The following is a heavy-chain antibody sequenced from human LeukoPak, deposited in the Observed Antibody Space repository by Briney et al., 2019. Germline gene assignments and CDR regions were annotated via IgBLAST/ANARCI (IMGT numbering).Heavy chain of an antibody. D-gene: IGHD3-3*01. CDR2: IYYSGST. J-gene: IGHJ4*02. CDR3: ARSFAGGSGYSYFDY. CDR1: GGSISSYC. V-gene: IGHV4-59*08. Sequence: PSETLSLTCTVSGGSISSYCWSWLRQPPGKGLEWIGYIYYSGSTNYNPSLESRVTISLDTSKNQFSLKLSSVTAADTAVYYCARSFAGGSGYSYFDYWGQGTLVTVSS.